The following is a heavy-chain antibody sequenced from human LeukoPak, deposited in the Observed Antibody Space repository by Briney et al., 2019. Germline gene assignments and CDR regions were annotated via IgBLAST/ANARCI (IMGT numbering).Heavy chain of an antibody. CDR1: GFTFSSYA. CDR2: ISGSGGST. V-gene: IGHV3-23*01. Sequence: GGSLRLSCAASGFTFSSYAMSWVRQAPGKGLEWVSAISGSGGSTYYADSVKGRFTTSRDNSKNTLYLQMNSLRAEDTAVYYCAKDGYGSGSLYYFDYWGQGTLVTVSS. CDR3: AKDGYGSGSLYYFDY. J-gene: IGHJ4*02. D-gene: IGHD3-10*01.